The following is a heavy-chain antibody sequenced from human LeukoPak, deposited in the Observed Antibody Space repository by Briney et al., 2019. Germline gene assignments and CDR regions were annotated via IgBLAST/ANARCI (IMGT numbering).Heavy chain of an antibody. CDR2: INGGGSIT. CDR3: AGGGYLLDY. Sequence: GGSLRLSCAASGFTFSGDWLHWVRQAPGKGLVWVSRINGGGSITSYADSVKGRFTISRDNAKNTLYRQMTSLRAKDTAVYYCAGGGYLLDYWGQGTLVTVSS. V-gene: IGHV3-74*01. CDR1: GFTFSGDW. J-gene: IGHJ4*02. D-gene: IGHD1-26*01.